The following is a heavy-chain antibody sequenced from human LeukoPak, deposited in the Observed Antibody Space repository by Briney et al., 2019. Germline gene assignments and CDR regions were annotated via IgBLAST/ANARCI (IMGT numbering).Heavy chain of an antibody. V-gene: IGHV3-30*18. CDR2: ISYDGSNK. D-gene: IGHD3-10*01. CDR3: AKEMYYYGSGSSRTFDY. CDR1: GFTFSSYG. Sequence: QPGRSLRLSCAASGFTFSSYGMHWVRQAPGMGLEWVAVISYDGSNKYYADSVKGRFTISRDNSKNTLYLQMNSLRAEDTAVYYCAKEMYYYGSGSSRTFDYWGQGTLVTVSS. J-gene: IGHJ4*02.